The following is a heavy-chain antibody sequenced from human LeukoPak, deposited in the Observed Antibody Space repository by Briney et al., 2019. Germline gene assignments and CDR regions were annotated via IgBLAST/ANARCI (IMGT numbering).Heavy chain of an antibody. J-gene: IGHJ5*02. V-gene: IGHV4-31*03. CDR3: ARRKARAWFDP. CDR2: IYYSGNT. Sequence: SQTLSLTCTVSDVSINSDGYYWIWIRQHPGKGLEWIAYIYYSGNTYYNPSLKSRVTISVDTSENHVSLKLSSVTAADTAVYYCARRKARAWFDPWGQGTLVTVSS. CDR1: DVSINSDGYY.